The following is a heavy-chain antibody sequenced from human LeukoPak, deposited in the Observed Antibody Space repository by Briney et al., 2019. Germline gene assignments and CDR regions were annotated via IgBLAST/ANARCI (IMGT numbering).Heavy chain of an antibody. CDR1: GFSYSTCW. V-gene: IGHV3-7*02. CDR3: ARGHHYSIY. Sequence: GGSLRLSCAASGFSYSTCWMSWVCEAPGERLEWVANINHDGSAKGNVDSVKGRLTICRHNAKNSLDLQMNNLRAEATAVYFCARGHHYSIYWGQGTLVIVSS. J-gene: IGHJ4*02. CDR2: INHDGSAK.